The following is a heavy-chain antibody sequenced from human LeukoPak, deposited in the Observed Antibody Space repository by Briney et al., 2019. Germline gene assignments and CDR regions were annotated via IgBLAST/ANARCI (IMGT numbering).Heavy chain of an antibody. D-gene: IGHD3-10*01. Sequence: PGGSLRLSCAASGFTFSSYAMSWVRQAPGKGLEWVSAISGSGGSTYYADSVKGRFTISRDNSKNTLYLQMNSLRAEDPAVYYCAKDSLWFREEVDAFDIWGQGTMVTVSS. CDR2: ISGSGGST. CDR3: AKDSLWFREEVDAFDI. CDR1: GFTFSSYA. V-gene: IGHV3-23*01. J-gene: IGHJ3*02.